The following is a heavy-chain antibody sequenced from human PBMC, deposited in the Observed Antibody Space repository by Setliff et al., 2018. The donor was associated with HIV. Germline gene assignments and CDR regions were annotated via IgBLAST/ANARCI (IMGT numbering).Heavy chain of an antibody. Sequence: LRLSCAASGFTFSAHGMHWVRQAPGKGLEWVAFINYDESSEYYVDSVKGRVTISRDNSTNTAYLRLSGLTSDDTATYYCATSYGSGVAPFDYWGQGTLVTVSS. CDR1: GFTFSAHG. D-gene: IGHD3-10*01. CDR2: INYDESSE. J-gene: IGHJ4*02. CDR3: ATSYGSGVAPFDY. V-gene: IGHV3-30*02.